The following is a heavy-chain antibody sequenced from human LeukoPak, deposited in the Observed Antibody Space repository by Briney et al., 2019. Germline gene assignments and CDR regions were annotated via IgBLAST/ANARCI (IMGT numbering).Heavy chain of an antibody. CDR1: GYTFSDYY. CDR3: ETRVRDGYSLGNPGFEF. V-gene: IGHV1-69-2*01. CDR2: VDPEDGER. J-gene: IGHJ4*02. D-gene: IGHD5-24*01. Sequence: GATVKISCKASGYTFSDYYMYWVQQAPGKGLEWMGRVDPEDGERISPEKFQGRVTISADTSTDTAYMELSSLRSQDTAVYYCETRVRDGYSLGNPGFEFWGQGTLVTVSS.